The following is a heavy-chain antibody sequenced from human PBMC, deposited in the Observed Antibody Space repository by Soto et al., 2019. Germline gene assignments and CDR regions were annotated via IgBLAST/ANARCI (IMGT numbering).Heavy chain of an antibody. CDR2: INPNSGGT. Sequence: ASVKVSCKASGYTFTGYYMHCVRQAPGQGLEWMGWINPNSGGTNYAQKFQGWVTMTRDTSISTAYMELSRLRSDDTAVYYCARGKSSGYDFYGEYWGQGTLVTVSS. CDR1: GYTFTGYY. D-gene: IGHD5-12*01. CDR3: ARGKSSGYDFYGEY. J-gene: IGHJ4*02. V-gene: IGHV1-2*04.